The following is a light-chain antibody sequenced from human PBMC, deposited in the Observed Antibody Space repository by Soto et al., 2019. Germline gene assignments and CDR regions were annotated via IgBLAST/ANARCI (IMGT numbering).Light chain of an antibody. Sequence: MMMSQSPWKLAVFPVARATLSSKASQSVSIDLAWYQQTPGQAPRLLIYGASTRATGIPARFSGSASGTEFTLTISSLRPDDLATYYCQQYNDYSAWTFGQGTKVDIK. CDR3: QQYNDYSAWT. CDR1: QSVSID. J-gene: IGKJ1*01. CDR2: GAS. V-gene: IGKV3-15*01.